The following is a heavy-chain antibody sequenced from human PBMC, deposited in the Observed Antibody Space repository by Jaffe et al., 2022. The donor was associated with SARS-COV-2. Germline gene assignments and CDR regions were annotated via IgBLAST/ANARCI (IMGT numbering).Heavy chain of an antibody. CDR3: ARDTLAHRGYYYYMDV. Sequence: QVQLVESGGGVVQPGRSLRLSCAASGFTFSSYAMHWVRQAPGKGLEWVAVISYDGSNKYYADSVKGRFTISRDNSKNTLYLQMNSLRAEDTAVYYCARDTLAHRGYYYYMDVWGKGTTVTVSS. V-gene: IGHV3-30*04. CDR2: ISYDGSNK. J-gene: IGHJ6*03. CDR1: GFTFSSYA.